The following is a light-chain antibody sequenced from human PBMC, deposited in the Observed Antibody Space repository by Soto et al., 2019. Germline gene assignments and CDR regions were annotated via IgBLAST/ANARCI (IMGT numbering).Light chain of an antibody. CDR1: QSIRSEY. Sequence: EIVLTQSPGTLSLSPGERATLSCRASQSIRSEYLAWYQQKAGQAPRLLIYGASIRATGIPDRFSGSGSGTDFTVTISRLEPEDFAVYYCQRYGNSPPLTFGGGTKVEIK. CDR2: GAS. J-gene: IGKJ4*01. V-gene: IGKV3-20*01. CDR3: QRYGNSPPLT.